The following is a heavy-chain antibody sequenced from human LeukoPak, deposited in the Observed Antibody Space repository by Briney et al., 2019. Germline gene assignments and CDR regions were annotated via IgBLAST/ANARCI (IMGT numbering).Heavy chain of an antibody. V-gene: IGHV3-23*01. Sequence: PGGSLRLSCAASGFAFSSYAMGWVRQAPGKGLEWVSSIRGSGERTFYADSVKGRFTISRDNSKNTVSLQMTSLEAEDTAVYYCVRNGCSATNCYIFLGDWYFDLWGRGTLVTVSS. D-gene: IGHD2-2*02. CDR1: GFAFSSYA. J-gene: IGHJ2*01. CDR2: IRGSGERT. CDR3: VRNGCSATNCYIFLGDWYFDL.